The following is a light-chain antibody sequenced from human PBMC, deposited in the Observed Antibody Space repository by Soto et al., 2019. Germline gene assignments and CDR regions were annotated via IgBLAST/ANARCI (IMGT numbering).Light chain of an antibody. Sequence: DIQMTQSPSTLSASVGDRVTITCRASQSIINWLAWYQQKPGKAPKYVIYKASSLESGVPSRFSGSGSGTEFTLTISSLQPDDFATYYCQQYNSYPWTFGQGTKVEIK. CDR2: KAS. J-gene: IGKJ1*01. CDR1: QSIINW. CDR3: QQYNSYPWT. V-gene: IGKV1-5*03.